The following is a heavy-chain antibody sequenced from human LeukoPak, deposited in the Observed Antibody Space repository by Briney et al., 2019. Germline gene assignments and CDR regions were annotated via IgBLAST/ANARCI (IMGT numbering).Heavy chain of an antibody. CDR1: GFTFSSYG. CDR2: ISYDGSNT. Sequence: GGSLRLSCAASGFTFSSYGMHWVRQAPGKGLEWVAVISYDGSNTYYADSVKGRITISRDNSKNTLYLQMNSLRAEDTAVYYCAKDSLYSSSWYGVNWLDPWGQGTLVTASS. CDR3: AKDSLYSSSWYGVNWLDP. V-gene: IGHV3-30*18. J-gene: IGHJ5*02. D-gene: IGHD6-13*01.